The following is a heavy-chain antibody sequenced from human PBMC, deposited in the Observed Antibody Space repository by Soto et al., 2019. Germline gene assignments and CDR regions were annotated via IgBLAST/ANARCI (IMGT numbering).Heavy chain of an antibody. CDR3: AHTVTVAGWFDP. CDR2: IYWDDDK. CDR1: GFSLSSSGVG. V-gene: IGHV2-5*02. D-gene: IGHD4-17*01. J-gene: IGHJ5*02. Sequence: QITLKESGPTLVKPTQTLTLTCTFSGFSLSSSGVGVGWIRQPPGKALEWLALIYWDDDKRYSPSLKSRLTIAKDTSKNQVVLTMTPMDPVDTATYYCAHTVTVAGWFDPWGQGTLVTVSS.